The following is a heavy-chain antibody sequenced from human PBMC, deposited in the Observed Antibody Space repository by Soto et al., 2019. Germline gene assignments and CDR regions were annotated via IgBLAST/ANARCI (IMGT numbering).Heavy chain of an antibody. Sequence: QVHLVESGGGVVQPGRPLRLSCAASGFTFSRYGMHWVRQAPGKGLAWVGVIVRDGGQKQYADSVRGRFTISIDNSRATLSLEVTSATVEDTAVYYLASNADLEDTGLHSWGQGPLVTVSS. CDR3: ASNADLEDTGLHS. D-gene: IGHD2-8*01. CDR2: IVRDGGQK. J-gene: IGHJ4*02. CDR1: GFTFSRYG. V-gene: IGHV3-33*01.